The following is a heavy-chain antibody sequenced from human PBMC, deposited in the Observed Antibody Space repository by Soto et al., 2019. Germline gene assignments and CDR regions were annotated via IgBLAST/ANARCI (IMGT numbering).Heavy chain of an antibody. J-gene: IGHJ6*02. CDR3: ARVNYDFWSSPHPYYYYGMDV. V-gene: IGHV1-69*13. CDR1: GGTFSSYA. D-gene: IGHD3-3*01. Sequence: GASVKVSCKASGGTFSSYAISWVRQAPGQGLEWMGGIIPIFGTANYAQEFQGRVTITADESTSTAYMELSSLRSEATAVYYCARVNYDFWSSPHPYYYYGMDVWGQGTSVPVSS. CDR2: IIPIFGTA.